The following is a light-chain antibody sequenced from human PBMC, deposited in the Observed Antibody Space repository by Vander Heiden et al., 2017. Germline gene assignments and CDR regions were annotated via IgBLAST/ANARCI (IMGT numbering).Light chain of an antibody. J-gene: IGKJ5*01. CDR2: DAS. Sequence: EIVLTQSLATLSLSPGERATLSCRASQSVSSYLAWYQQKPGQAPRLLIYDASNRATGIPARFSGSGYGTDFTLTISSLEPEDFAVYYCQQRSNWHPKITFGQGTRLEIK. V-gene: IGKV3-11*01. CDR3: QQRSNWHPKIT. CDR1: QSVSSY.